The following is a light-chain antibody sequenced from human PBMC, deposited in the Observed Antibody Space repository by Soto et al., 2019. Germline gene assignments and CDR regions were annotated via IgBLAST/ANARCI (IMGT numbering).Light chain of an antibody. Sequence: EIVLTQSPATLSLSPGETATLSCRASQRVSTYLAWYQQKPGQAPRLLIYDASIRATGIPGRFSGGGSGTDFTLTISILEPDDFAIYFCQQRFNWPPFTFGPGTKVDIK. CDR1: QRVSTY. CDR3: QQRFNWPPFT. CDR2: DAS. J-gene: IGKJ3*01. V-gene: IGKV3-11*01.